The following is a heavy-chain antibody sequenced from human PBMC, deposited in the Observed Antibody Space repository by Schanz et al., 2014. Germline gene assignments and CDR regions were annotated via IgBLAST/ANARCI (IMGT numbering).Heavy chain of an antibody. Sequence: EVQLVESGGGLVQPGGSLRLSCVASGFTFFGSFAMSWVRQAPGKGLEWVSGMSGSGSTADYADSVKGRFTISRDNSRKTLYLQMNSLRADDTAVYYCAKDLYNYGNFDSWGQGTLVTVSS. D-gene: IGHD3-16*01. V-gene: IGHV3-23*04. CDR1: GFTFFGSFA. CDR2: MSGSGSTA. CDR3: AKDLYNYGNFDS. J-gene: IGHJ5*01.